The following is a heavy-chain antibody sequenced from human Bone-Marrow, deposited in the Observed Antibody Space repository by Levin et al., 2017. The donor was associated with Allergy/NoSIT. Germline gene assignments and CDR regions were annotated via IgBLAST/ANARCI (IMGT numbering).Heavy chain of an antibody. V-gene: IGHV3-21*01. J-gene: IGHJ6*03. CDR1: GLTFSSYS. Sequence: GGSLRLSCAASGLTFSSYSMNWVRQAPGKGLEWVSSISSSSSYIYYADSVKGRFTISRDNAKNSLYLQMNSLRAEDTAVYYCARADLEWLFMCFPIYYYYYDYMDVWGKGTTVTVSS. CDR2: ISSSSSYI. D-gene: IGHD3-3*01. CDR3: ARADLEWLFMCFPIYYYYYDYMDV.